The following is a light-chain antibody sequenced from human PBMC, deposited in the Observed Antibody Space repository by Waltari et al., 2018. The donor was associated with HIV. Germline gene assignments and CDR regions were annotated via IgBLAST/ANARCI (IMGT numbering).Light chain of an antibody. CDR2: EVS. CDR3: CSYAGSSTYV. J-gene: IGLJ1*01. V-gene: IGLV2-23*02. CDR1: TSVVGIYTL. Sequence: SALPQPPPVSGSPGQSITIPCPGPTSVVGIYTLFSWYQQHPGKAPKLMIYEVSKRPSGVSNRFSGSKSGNTASLTISGLQAEDEADYYCCSYAGSSTYVFGTGTKVTVL.